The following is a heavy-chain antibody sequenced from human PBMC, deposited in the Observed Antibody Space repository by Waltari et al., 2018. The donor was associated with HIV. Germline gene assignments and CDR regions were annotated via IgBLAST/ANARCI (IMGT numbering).Heavy chain of an antibody. V-gene: IGHV4-59*01. CDR2: ISYSGST. CDR3: ARFPGVPAANINWLDP. D-gene: IGHD2-2*01. J-gene: IGHJ5*02. Sequence: QVQLQESGPGLVKPSETLSLTCTASGASISSYYWSWIRQPPGKGLEWIGYISYSGSTNYNPSLKSRLTISLDTSKNQFSLKLSSVTAADTAVYYCARFPGVPAANINWLDPWGQGTLVTVSS. CDR1: GASISSYY.